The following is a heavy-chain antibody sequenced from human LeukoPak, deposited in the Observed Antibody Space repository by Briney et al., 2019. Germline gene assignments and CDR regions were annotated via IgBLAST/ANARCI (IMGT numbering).Heavy chain of an antibody. CDR3: AREKTAMDYYYYYMDV. CDR2: INPNSGGT. Sequence: GASVKVSCKASGYTFTGYYMHWVRQAPGQGLEWMGWINPNSGGTNYAQKFQGRVTMTRDMSTSTVYMELSSLRSEDTAVYYCAREKTAMDYYYYYMDVWGKGTTVTVSS. J-gene: IGHJ6*03. CDR1: GYTFTGYY. V-gene: IGHV1-2*02. D-gene: IGHD5-18*01.